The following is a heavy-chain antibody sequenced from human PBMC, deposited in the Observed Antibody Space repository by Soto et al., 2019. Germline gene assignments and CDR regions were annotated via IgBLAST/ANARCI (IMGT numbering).Heavy chain of an antibody. Sequence: PSETLSLTCTVSGGSISSYYWSWIRQPPGKGLEWIGYIYYSGSTNYNPSLKSRVTISVDTSTNQFSLKVSSVTAADTAVYYCARRWGTSFDFWGQGTLVTVSS. D-gene: IGHD7-27*01. V-gene: IGHV4-59*01. CDR2: IYYSGST. CDR3: ARRWGTSFDF. J-gene: IGHJ4*02. CDR1: GGSISSYY.